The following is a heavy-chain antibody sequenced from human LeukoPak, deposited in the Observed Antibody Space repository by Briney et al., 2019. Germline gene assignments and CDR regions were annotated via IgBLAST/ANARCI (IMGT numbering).Heavy chain of an antibody. CDR1: GGSISSSNW. CDR2: INHRGST. J-gene: IGHJ2*01. CDR3: ARVPKYFDL. Sequence: PSGTLSLTCAVSGGSISSSNWWSWVRQPPGKGLEWIGEINHRGSTNYNPSLKSRVTISVDTSKNQFSLKLSSVTAADTAVYYCARVPKYFDLWGRGTLVTVSS. V-gene: IGHV4-4*02.